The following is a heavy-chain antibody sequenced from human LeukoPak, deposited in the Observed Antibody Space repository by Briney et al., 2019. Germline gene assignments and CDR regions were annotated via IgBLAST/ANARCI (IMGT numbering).Heavy chain of an antibody. V-gene: IGHV1-3*03. CDR3: AGVRYSSSSYVANEFDY. D-gene: IGHD6-6*01. CDR1: GYTFTNYA. J-gene: IGHJ4*02. CDR2: IIAANGDT. Sequence: ASVKVSCKASGYTFTNYAIHWVRQAPGQRLEWMGWIIAANGDTKYSQEFQGRVTITRDTSASTAYMELSSLRSEDMAVYYCAGVRYSSSSYVANEFDYWGQGTLVTVSS.